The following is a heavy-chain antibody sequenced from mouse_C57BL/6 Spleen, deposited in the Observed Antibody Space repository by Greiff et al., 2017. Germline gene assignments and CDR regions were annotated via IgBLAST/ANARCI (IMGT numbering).Heavy chain of an antibody. D-gene: IGHD4-1*01. CDR2: IDPSDSET. V-gene: IGHV1-52*01. CDR3: ARRRKSNWGYLDD. CDR1: GYTFTSYW. J-gene: IGHJ1*03. Sequence: QVQLQQPGAELVRPGSSVKLSCKASGYTFTSYWMHWVKQRPIQGLEWIGNIDPSDSETHYNQKFKDKATLTVDKPSSTAYMQLSSLTSEDSAVDYCARRRKSNWGYLDDWGKGTTVTVSS.